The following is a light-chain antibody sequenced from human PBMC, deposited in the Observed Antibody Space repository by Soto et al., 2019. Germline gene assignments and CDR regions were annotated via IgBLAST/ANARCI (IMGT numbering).Light chain of an antibody. J-gene: IGKJ4*01. V-gene: IGKV1-12*01. CDR1: QDINKW. Sequence: DIQMTQSPSSVSASVGDRVTITCRASQDINKWLAWYQQKPGTAPKLLIYSASSLYTGVPSRFSRSGSWTDFTLTISSLQPEEFATYYCQPANTFALTFGGGTKVDI. CDR3: QPANTFALT. CDR2: SAS.